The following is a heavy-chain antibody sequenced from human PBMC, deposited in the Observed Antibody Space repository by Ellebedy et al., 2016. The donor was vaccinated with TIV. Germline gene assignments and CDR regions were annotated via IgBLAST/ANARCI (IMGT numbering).Heavy chain of an antibody. J-gene: IGHJ5*02. CDR1: GYTFTNHG. CDR2: ISGYNGNT. Sequence: ASVKVSCKASGYTFTNHGISWVRQVPGQGLEWMGWISGYNGNTIYARNLQGRVTMTTDSSTSTAYMELRSLRSDDTAVYYCARSGVTIVISGVVITGNWFDPWGQGTLVTVSS. CDR3: ARSGVTIVISGVVITGNWFDP. D-gene: IGHD3/OR15-3a*01. V-gene: IGHV1-18*04.